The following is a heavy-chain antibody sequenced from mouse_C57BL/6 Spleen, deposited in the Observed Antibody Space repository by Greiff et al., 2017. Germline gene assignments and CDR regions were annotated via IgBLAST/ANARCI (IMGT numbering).Heavy chain of an antibody. V-gene: IGHV1-64*01. J-gene: IGHJ3*01. CDR3: AHYDDDEGFAY. CDR1: GYTFTSYW. Sequence: QVQLQQPGAELVKPGASVKLSCKASGYTFTSYWMHWVKQRPGQGLEWIGMIHPNSGSTNYNEKFKSKATLTVDKSSSTAYMQLSSLTSEDSAVYYCAHYDDDEGFAYWGQGTLVTVSA. D-gene: IGHD2-4*01. CDR2: IHPNSGST.